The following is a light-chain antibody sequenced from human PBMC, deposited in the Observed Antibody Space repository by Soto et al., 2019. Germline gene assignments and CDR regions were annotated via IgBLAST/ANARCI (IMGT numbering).Light chain of an antibody. CDR1: QSISSTY. J-gene: IGKJ1*01. V-gene: IGKV3-20*01. CDR2: GAS. Sequence: EIVLTQSPGTLSLSPGKRVTLSCRASQSISSTYLAWYQQKPGQAPRILIYGASSRATGIPDRFSGSGSGTDFTLTISRLEPEDFAVYYCQQYDSPPRTFGQGTKVEVQ. CDR3: QQYDSPPRT.